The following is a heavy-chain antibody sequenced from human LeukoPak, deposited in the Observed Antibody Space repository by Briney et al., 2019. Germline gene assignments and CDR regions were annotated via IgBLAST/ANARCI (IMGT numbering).Heavy chain of an antibody. CDR3: ARFGDYVYYFDY. Sequence: GGSLRLSCAASGFTFSSYSMNWVRQAPGKGLEWASYISSSSSTIYYADSVKGRFTISRDNAKNSLYLQMNSLRAEDTAVYYCARFGDYVYYFDYWGQGTLVTVSS. J-gene: IGHJ4*02. CDR2: ISSSSSTI. CDR1: GFTFSSYS. D-gene: IGHD4-17*01. V-gene: IGHV3-48*01.